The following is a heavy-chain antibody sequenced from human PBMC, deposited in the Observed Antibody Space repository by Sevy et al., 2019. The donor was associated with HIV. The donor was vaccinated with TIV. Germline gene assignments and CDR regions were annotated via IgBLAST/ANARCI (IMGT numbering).Heavy chain of an antibody. CDR3: ARDKYYYVSGSFDY. CDR2: IIAVFGTT. V-gene: IGHV1-69*13. J-gene: IGHJ4*01. CDR1: GGIFRSNA. D-gene: IGHD3-10*01. Sequence: ASVKVSCKASGGIFRSNAISWVRQAPGQGLEWMGGIIAVFGTTNYAQKFQGRVTVTADESRGTAYMELSRLRSQDTAVYYCARDKYYYVSGSFDYWGQGTQVTVSS.